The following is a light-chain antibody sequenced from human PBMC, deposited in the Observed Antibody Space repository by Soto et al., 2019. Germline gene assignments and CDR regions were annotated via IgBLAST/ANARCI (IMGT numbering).Light chain of an antibody. Sequence: EIVLTQSPGTLSLSPGERATLSCRASQSVSSSYLAWYQQTPGQAPRLLIYGASSRATGIPDGFSGSGSGTDFTLTISGLEPEDFAVYYCQQYGSSLYSFGQGTKLEIK. V-gene: IGKV3-20*01. J-gene: IGKJ2*03. CDR2: GAS. CDR1: QSVSSSY. CDR3: QQYGSSLYS.